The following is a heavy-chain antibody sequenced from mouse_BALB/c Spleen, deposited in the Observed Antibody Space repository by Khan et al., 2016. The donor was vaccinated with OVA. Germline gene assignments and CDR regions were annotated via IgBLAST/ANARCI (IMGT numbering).Heavy chain of an antibody. Sequence: EVELVESGGGLVEPGGSLKLSCAASGFTFSSFVMSWVRQTPEKRLEWVATISSAATYTYYPDSVKGRFTISRDNAKNTLYLQMNSLRSDDTTMYCCTNSNYDWFAYWGQGTLVTVST. V-gene: IGHV5-9-1*01. CDR2: ISSAATYT. CDR1: GFTFSSFV. J-gene: IGHJ3*01. CDR3: TNSNYDWFAY. D-gene: IGHD2-5*01.